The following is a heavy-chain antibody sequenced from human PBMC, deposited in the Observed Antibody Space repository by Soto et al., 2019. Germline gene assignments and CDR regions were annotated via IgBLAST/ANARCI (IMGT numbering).Heavy chain of an antibody. CDR1: GGSISSGDYY. CDR3: ARVLPENWFDP. J-gene: IGHJ5*02. Sequence: TLSLTCTVSGGSISSGDYYWSWIRQPPGRGLEWIGYIYYSGSTYYNPSLKSRVTISVDTSKNQFSLKLSSVTAADTAVYYCARVLPENWFDPWGQRTLVTVSS. V-gene: IGHV4-30-4*01. CDR2: IYYSGST. D-gene: IGHD2-2*01.